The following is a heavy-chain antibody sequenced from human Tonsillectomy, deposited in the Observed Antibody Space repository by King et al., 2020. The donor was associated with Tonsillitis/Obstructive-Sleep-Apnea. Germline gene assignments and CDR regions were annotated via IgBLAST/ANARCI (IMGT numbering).Heavy chain of an antibody. J-gene: IGHJ6*03. D-gene: IGHD3-9*01. V-gene: IGHV4-39*01. Sequence: LQLQESGPGLVKPSETLSLSCTVSGGSISSSRYYWGWIRQPPGKGLEWIGTIYYNGDTYYTPSLKSRVTVSIDTSENQFSLKLTSVTAADTAVYYCARHAPDMDNYYYYMDVWGKGTTVTVSS. CDR3: ARHAPDMDNYYYYMDV. CDR1: GGSISSSRYY. CDR2: IYYNGDT.